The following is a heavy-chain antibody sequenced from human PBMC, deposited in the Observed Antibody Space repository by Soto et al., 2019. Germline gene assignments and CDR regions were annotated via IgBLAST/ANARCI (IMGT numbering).Heavy chain of an antibody. CDR1: GFTFSSYG. V-gene: IGHV3-33*06. Sequence: PGGSLRLSCAASGFTFSSYGMHWVRQAPGQGLEWVGVIWYNGSDTKYADSVKGRFTISRDNSEKTLYLQMNSLRAEDTAVYYCAKDYGDWTGLYYYGMDVWGQGTTVTVSS. CDR2: IWYNGSDT. J-gene: IGHJ6*02. CDR3: AKDYGDWTGLYYYGMDV. D-gene: IGHD4-17*01.